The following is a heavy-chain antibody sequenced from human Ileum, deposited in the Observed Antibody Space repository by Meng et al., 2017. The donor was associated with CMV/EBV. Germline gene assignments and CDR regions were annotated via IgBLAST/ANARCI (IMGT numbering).Heavy chain of an antibody. CDR2: IYYSGST. D-gene: IGHD1-26*01. J-gene: IGHJ4*02. Sequence: GSLRLSCIVSGGSISTSSYYWGWIRQPPGKGLEWIGNIYYSGSTYYNPSLKNRVTISMDTSKNQFSLKLSSVTAADTAVYYCARGGGSLHWGQGTLVTVSS. V-gene: IGHV4-39*07. CDR1: GGSISTSSYY. CDR3: ARGGGSLH.